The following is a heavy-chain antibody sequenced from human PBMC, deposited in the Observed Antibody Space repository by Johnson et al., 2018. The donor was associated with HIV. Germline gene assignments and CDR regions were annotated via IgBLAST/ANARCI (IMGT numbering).Heavy chain of an antibody. CDR2: IWYDGSNK. CDR1: GFTFSTYG. V-gene: IGHV3-33*01. D-gene: IGHD6-19*01. Sequence: QVQLVESGGGVVQPGRSLRLSCAASGFTFSTYGMHWVRQAPGKGLEWVALIWYDGSNKDYADSVKGRFTISRDNSRNTLYLQMNSLRAEDTAVYYCTREGRTVAAFTVGAFDIWGQGTMVTVSS. CDR3: TREGRTVAAFTVGAFDI. J-gene: IGHJ3*02.